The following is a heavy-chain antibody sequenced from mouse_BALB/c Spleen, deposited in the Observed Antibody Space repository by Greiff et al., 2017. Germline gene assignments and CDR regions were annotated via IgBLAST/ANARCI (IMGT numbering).Heavy chain of an antibody. D-gene: IGHD6-5*01. CDR3: ARPQPYLVFAY. J-gene: IGHJ3*01. V-gene: IGHV1S135*01. Sequence: EVQRVESGPELVKPGASVKVSCKASGYAFTSYNMYWVKQSHGKSLEWIGYIDPYNGGTSYNQKFKGKATLTVDKSSSTAYMHLNSLTSEDSAVYYCARPQPYLVFAYWGQGTLVTVSA. CDR1: GYAFTSYN. CDR2: IDPYNGGT.